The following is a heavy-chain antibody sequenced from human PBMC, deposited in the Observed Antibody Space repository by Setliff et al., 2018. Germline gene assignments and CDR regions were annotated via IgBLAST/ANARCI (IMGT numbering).Heavy chain of an antibody. V-gene: IGHV1-69*05. D-gene: IGHD2-15*01. Sequence: SVKVSCKASGDSFSNSAISWVRQAPGQGLEWMGGLIPMFGTPGYAQKFQDRVTITTDESTSTAYMELNSLTSEDTAVYYCARSPALLGIVYLDPWGQGTRVTVSS. CDR2: LIPMFGTP. CDR1: GDSFSNSA. CDR3: ARSPALLGIVYLDP. J-gene: IGHJ5*02.